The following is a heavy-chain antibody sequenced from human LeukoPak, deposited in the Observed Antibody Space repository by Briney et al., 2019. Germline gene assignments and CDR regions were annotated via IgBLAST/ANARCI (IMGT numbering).Heavy chain of an antibody. CDR2: INPAGGTI. D-gene: IGHD5-24*01. V-gene: IGHV1-46*03. CDR3: ARAGNHGYNVFDL. Sequence: GASVKVSCKASGYSFTTYFMHWVRQAPRQGLEWMGIINPAGGTIRYAQKFQGRVTLTWDTSTRTVDMELSSLTSEDTAVYYCARAGNHGYNVFDLWGQGTMVTVSS. J-gene: IGHJ3*01. CDR1: GYSFTTYF.